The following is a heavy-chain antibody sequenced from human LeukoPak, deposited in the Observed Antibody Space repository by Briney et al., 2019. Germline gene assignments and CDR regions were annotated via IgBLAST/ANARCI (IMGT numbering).Heavy chain of an antibody. Sequence: GGSLRLSCAASGFTFSSYGMHWVRQAPGKGLEWVAVISYDGSNKYYADSVKGRFTISRDNSKNTLYLQMNSLRAEDTAVYYCAKDTSSSWYYYYGMDVWGQGTTVTVSS. J-gene: IGHJ6*02. CDR2: ISYDGSNK. V-gene: IGHV3-30*18. CDR3: AKDTSSSWYYYYGMDV. D-gene: IGHD6-13*01. CDR1: GFTFSSYG.